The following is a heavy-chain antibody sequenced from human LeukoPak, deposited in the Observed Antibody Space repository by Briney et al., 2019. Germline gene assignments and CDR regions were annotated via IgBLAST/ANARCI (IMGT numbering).Heavy chain of an antibody. CDR2: FYTSGST. CDR1: GEPISSYY. J-gene: IGHJ4*02. Sequence: SETLSLTCAVSGEPISSYYWSWIRQPAGKGLEWIGRFYTSGSTSYNPSLKSRVTMSVDTSKNQFSLKLSSVTAADTAVYYCARDRPGGSSLDYWGQGTLVTVSS. D-gene: IGHD6-13*01. V-gene: IGHV4-4*07. CDR3: ARDRPGGSSLDY.